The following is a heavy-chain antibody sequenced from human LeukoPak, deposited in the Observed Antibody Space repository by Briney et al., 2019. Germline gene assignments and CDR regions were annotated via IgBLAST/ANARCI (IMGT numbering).Heavy chain of an antibody. D-gene: IGHD6-13*01. Sequence: GGSLRLSCAAFGFTFSSYGMNWVRQAPGKGLEWVSYISSSTGTIYYADSVKGRFTISRDNAKNSLYLQMNSLRAEDTSVYYCAREARYSSSWYADYWGQGTLVTVSS. CDR1: GFTFSSYG. J-gene: IGHJ4*02. CDR3: AREARYSSSWYADY. V-gene: IGHV3-48*01. CDR2: ISSSTGTI.